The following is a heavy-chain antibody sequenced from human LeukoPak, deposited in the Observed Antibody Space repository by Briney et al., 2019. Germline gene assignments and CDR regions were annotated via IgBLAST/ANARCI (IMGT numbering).Heavy chain of an antibody. CDR2: IYYSGST. J-gene: IGHJ5*02. V-gene: IGHV4-39*01. Sequence: PSETLSLTCTVSGGSISSSSYYWGWIRQPPGKGLEWIGSIYYSGSTYYNPSLKSRVTISVDTSKNQFSLKLSSVTAADTAVYYCASGGSPYYYDRSGYYPRPFDPWGQGTLVTVSS. CDR1: GGSISSSSYY. D-gene: IGHD3-22*01. CDR3: ASGGSPYYYDRSGYYPRPFDP.